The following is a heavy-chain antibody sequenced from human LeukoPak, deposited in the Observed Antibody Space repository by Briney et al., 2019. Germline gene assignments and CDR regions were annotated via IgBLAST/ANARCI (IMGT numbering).Heavy chain of an antibody. CDR2: INHSGST. CDR3: ARRLVGATTIRDY. J-gene: IGHJ4*02. Sequence: SETLSLTCAVYGGSFSGYYWSWIRQPPGKGLEWIGEINHSGSTNYNPSLKSRVTISVDTSKNQFSLKLSSVTAADTAVYYCARRLVGATTIRDYWGQGTLVTVSS. D-gene: IGHD1-26*01. V-gene: IGHV4-34*01. CDR1: GGSFSGYY.